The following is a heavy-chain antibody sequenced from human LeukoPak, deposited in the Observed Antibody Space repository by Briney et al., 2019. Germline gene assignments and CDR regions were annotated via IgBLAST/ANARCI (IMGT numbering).Heavy chain of an antibody. Sequence: GGSLRLSCAASGFTFSSYAMSWVRQAPGKGLEWVSGLSASGGLTYYADSVKGRFTISRDNSKNTLYLQMNSLRAEDTAVYYCAKLSRYYGSGSYLDYWGQGTLVTVSS. CDR3: AKLSRYYGSGSYLDY. D-gene: IGHD3-10*01. J-gene: IGHJ4*02. CDR2: LSASGGLT. CDR1: GFTFSSYA. V-gene: IGHV3-23*01.